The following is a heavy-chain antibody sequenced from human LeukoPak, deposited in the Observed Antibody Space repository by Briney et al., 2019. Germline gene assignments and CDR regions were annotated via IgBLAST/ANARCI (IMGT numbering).Heavy chain of an antibody. J-gene: IGHJ3*02. CDR1: GYTLTELS. V-gene: IGHV1-24*01. D-gene: IGHD1-1*01. CDR3: ATVGNGGDAFDI. Sequence: GASVKVSCKVSGYTLTELSMHWVRQAPGKGLEWMGGFDPEDGETIYAQMFQGRVTMTEDTSTDTAYMELSSLRSEDTAVYYCATVGNGGDAFDIWGQGTMVTVSS. CDR2: FDPEDGET.